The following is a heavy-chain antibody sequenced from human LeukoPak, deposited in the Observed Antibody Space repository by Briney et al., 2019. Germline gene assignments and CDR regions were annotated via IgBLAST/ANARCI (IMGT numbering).Heavy chain of an antibody. Sequence: RGSLRLSCAASGFTFSSYSMNWVRPAPGKGREWVAVIWYDGSNDTYPDSVKGRFTVSRDNFKNALHLQMNNLRVEDTAVYDGARPTRESQDWGQGTLVTVSS. J-gene: IGHJ4*02. CDR2: IWYDGSND. V-gene: IGHV3-33*08. CDR3: ARPTRESQD. CDR1: GFTFSSYS.